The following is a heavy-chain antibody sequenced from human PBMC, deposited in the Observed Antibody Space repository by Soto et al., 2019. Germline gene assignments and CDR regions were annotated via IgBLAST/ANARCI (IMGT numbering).Heavy chain of an antibody. V-gene: IGHV3-7*01. Sequence: GGSLRLSCVASGFTFSSYWMSWVRQSPEKGLEWVANINQDGSGKYHVGSVKGRFTISRDNAKNSLYLQMDSLRDEDTAVYYCARVPLVTSRYYFDFWGQGSLVTVSS. CDR2: INQDGSGK. CDR3: ARVPLVTSRYYFDF. CDR1: GFTFSSYW. D-gene: IGHD2-2*01. J-gene: IGHJ4*02.